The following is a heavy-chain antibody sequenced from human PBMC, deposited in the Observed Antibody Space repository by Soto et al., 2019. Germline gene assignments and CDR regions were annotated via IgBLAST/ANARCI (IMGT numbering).Heavy chain of an antibody. D-gene: IGHD3-10*01. Sequence: GASVKVSCKASGYTFTGYYMHWVRQAPGQGLEWMGWINPNSGGTNCARKFQDRVTMTRDTSISTAYMELSRLRSDDTAVYYCARNPVCYYGSGSYCGLVGGEIDYWGQGTLVTVSS. CDR3: ARNPVCYYGSGSYCGLVGGEIDY. CDR1: GYTFTGYY. J-gene: IGHJ4*02. V-gene: IGHV1-2*02. CDR2: INPNSGGT.